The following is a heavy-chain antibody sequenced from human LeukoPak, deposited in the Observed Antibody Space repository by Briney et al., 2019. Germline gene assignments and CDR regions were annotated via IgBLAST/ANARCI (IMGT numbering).Heavy chain of an antibody. J-gene: IGHJ4*02. V-gene: IGHV4-38-2*02. CDR1: GYSIRTNYY. CDR2: ISHSGTP. D-gene: IGHD5-24*01. CDR3: ARAGDIAMAYPSYF. Sequence: SETLSLTCTVSGYSIRTNYYWGWIRQSPGKGLEWIGSISHSGTPYYNPSLRSRVTISADTSNNQFSLNLSSVTAADTAVYYCARAGDIAMAYPSYFWGQGTLVTVSS.